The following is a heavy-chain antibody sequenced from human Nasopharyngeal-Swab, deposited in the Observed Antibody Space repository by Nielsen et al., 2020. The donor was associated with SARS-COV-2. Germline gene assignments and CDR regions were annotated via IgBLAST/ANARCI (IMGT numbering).Heavy chain of an antibody. V-gene: IGHV3-73*01. Sequence: GESLKISCAGSGFIFGDCAIHWVRQSSAKGLEWVAHIDKKANNYATEYAASVKGRFTISRDDSSNMAYLQMNRLNTEDTAVYYCTRDNGTYNWFDPWGQGALVTASS. J-gene: IGHJ5*02. CDR1: GFIFGDCA. CDR3: TRDNGTYNWFDP. CDR2: IDKKANNYAT. D-gene: IGHD3-10*01.